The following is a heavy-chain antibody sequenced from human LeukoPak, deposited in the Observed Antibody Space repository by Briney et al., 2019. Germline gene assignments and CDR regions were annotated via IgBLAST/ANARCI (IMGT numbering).Heavy chain of an antibody. D-gene: IGHD1-14*01. CDR3: ARVGSGHFDY. CDR1: GYTFTSCG. J-gene: IGHJ4*02. V-gene: IGHV1-8*01. Sequence: AAVKVSFKGSGYTFTSCGVSWVRQGTGQGLEWMGWMNPNSGNTGYAQKFQGRVTMTRNTSRSTASMELSSMRSEHKAVYYCARVGSGHFDYWGQGTLVTVSS. CDR2: MNPNSGNT.